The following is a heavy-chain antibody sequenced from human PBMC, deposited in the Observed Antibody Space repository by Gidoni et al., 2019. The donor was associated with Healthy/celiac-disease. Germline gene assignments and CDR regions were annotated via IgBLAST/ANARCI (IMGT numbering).Heavy chain of an antibody. CDR2: IYYSRST. J-gene: IGHJ4*02. Sequence: QLQLQESGPGLVKPSETLSLTCTVSGGSISSSNYYWGWIRQPPGKGLEWIGSIYYSRSTYYNPSLKSRVTISVDTSKNQFSLKLGSVTAADTAVYYCARSTAVAGTQEFDYWGQGTLVTVSS. V-gene: IGHV4-39*01. CDR1: GGSISSSNYY. CDR3: ARSTAVAGTQEFDY. D-gene: IGHD6-19*01.